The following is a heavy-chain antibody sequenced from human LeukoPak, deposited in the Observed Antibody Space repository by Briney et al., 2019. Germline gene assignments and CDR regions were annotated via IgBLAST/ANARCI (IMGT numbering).Heavy chain of an antibody. CDR3: ARERTTVTTPDYYYGMDV. J-gene: IGHJ6*02. D-gene: IGHD4-17*01. V-gene: IGHV1-3*01. Sequence: ASVKVSCKASGYTFTSYAMHWVRQAPGQRLEWMGWINAGNGNTKYSQKFQGRVTITRDTSASTAYMELSSLRSEDTAVYYCARERTTVTTPDYYYGMDVWGQGTTVTVSS. CDR2: INAGNGNT. CDR1: GYTFTSYA.